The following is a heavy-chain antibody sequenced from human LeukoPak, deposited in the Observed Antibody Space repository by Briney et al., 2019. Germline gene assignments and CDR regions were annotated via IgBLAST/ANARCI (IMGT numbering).Heavy chain of an antibody. Sequence: GAPVKVSCKASGYTFTSYGISWVRQAPGQGLEWMGGIIPIFGTANYAQKFQGRVTITADESTSTAYMELSSLRSEDTAVYYCARGGSSGPFDYWGQGTLVTVSS. D-gene: IGHD6-19*01. CDR3: ARGGSSGPFDY. CDR2: IIPIFGTA. CDR1: GYTFTSYG. V-gene: IGHV1-69*13. J-gene: IGHJ4*02.